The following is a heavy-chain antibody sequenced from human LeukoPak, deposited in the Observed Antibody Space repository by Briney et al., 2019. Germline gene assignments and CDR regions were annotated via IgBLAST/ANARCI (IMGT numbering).Heavy chain of an antibody. CDR3: AKWGDYDILTGYYVSDF. J-gene: IGHJ4*02. CDR2: ITGIGDTT. D-gene: IGHD3-9*01. V-gene: IGHV3-23*01. Sequence: PGGSLRLSCAASGFIFRNYAMSWVRQAPGKGLEWVSAITGIGDTTYYADSVKGRFTISRDNSKNTLYVEMNTLRAEDTAVYYCAKWGDYDILTGYYVSDFWGQGTLVTVSS. CDR1: GFIFRNYA.